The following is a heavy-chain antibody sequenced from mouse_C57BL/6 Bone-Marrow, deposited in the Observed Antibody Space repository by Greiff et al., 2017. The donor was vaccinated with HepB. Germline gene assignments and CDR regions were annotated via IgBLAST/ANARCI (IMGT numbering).Heavy chain of an antibody. D-gene: IGHD2-1*01. CDR2: IRNKANGYTT. V-gene: IGHV7-3*01. CDR3: ARWVYYGNSFYAMDY. Sequence: EVKVVESGGGLVQPGGSLSLSCAASGFTFTDYYMSWVRQPPGKALEWLGFIRNKANGYTTEYSASVKGRFTISRDNSQSILYLQMNALRAEDSATYYCARWVYYGNSFYAMDYWGQGTSVTVSS. J-gene: IGHJ4*01. CDR1: GFTFTDYY.